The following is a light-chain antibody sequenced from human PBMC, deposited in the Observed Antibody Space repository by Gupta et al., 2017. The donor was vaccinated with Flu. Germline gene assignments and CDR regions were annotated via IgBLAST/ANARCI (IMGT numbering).Light chain of an antibody. J-gene: IGKJ4*01. CDR2: GAS. Sequence: EIVLTQSPGTLSLSPGERATLSCRASQSVRSRYLAWYQQKPGQAPRLLIYGASSRATGIPDRFSGSGSGTDFTLTISRLEPEDFAVYSCQQYGNSPLTCGGGTKVEI. CDR3: QQYGNSPLT. CDR1: QSVRSRY. V-gene: IGKV3-20*01.